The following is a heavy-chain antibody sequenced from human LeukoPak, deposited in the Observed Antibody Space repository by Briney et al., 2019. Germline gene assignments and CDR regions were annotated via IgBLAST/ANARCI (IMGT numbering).Heavy chain of an antibody. Sequence: PGETLSLTCAASGFTISSYGMHWVRQPPGKGLEWVAYIQYDGSTNYYADSEKGRFTISRDNSKNTLYLQMNSLRAEDTAVYYCAKDLEEYSSSELDYWGQGTLVTVSS. CDR2: IQYDGSTN. V-gene: IGHV3-30*02. CDR3: AKDLEEYSSSELDY. J-gene: IGHJ4*02. D-gene: IGHD6-6*01. CDR1: GFTISSYG.